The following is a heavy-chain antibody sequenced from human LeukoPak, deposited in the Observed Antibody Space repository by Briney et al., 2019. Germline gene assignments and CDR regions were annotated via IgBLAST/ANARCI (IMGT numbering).Heavy chain of an antibody. D-gene: IGHD3-3*01. V-gene: IGHV3-30*02. CDR3: AKGSKEVLFTRDHYMDV. CDR2: IRYDGSNK. CDR1: GFTFSSYG. J-gene: IGHJ6*03. Sequence: GGSLRLSCAAPGFTFSSYGMHWVRQAPGKGLEWVAFIRYDGSNKYYADSVKGRFTISRDNSKNKLYLQMNSLRAEDTAVYYCAKGSKEVLFTRDHYMDVWGKGTTVTISS.